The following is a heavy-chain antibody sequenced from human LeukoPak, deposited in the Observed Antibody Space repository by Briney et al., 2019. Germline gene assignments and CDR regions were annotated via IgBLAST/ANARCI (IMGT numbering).Heavy chain of an antibody. CDR3: AKASSIVVVPAADPFDY. V-gene: IGHV3-23*01. D-gene: IGHD2-2*01. CDR2: FIGIGGTT. Sequence: GSLRLSLAALGFPFSKLAIGWVPPAPGKGLGGGSAFIGIGGTTYYADSVKGRFTISRDNSKNTLYLQMYGLRAEDTAVYYCAKASSIVVVPAADPFDYWGQGTLVTVSS. J-gene: IGHJ4*02. CDR1: GFPFSKLA.